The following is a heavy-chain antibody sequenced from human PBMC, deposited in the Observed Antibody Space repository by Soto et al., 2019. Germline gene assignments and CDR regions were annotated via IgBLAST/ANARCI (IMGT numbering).Heavy chain of an antibody. J-gene: IGHJ5*02. V-gene: IGHV3-11*04. CDR1: GFTFSDYY. Sequence: GGPLRLSCAASGFTFSDYYMSCIRQAPGKGLGGVSYISSSGSTIYYADSVKGRFTISRDNAKNSLYLQMNGLRAEDTAVYYCARDNGIAGSFDPWGQGTLVTVSS. CDR3: ARDNGIAGSFDP. CDR2: ISSSGSTI.